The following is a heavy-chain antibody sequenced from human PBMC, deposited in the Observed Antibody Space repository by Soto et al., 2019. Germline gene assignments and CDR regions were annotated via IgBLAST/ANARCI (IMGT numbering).Heavy chain of an antibody. D-gene: IGHD5-18*01. J-gene: IGHJ5*02. CDR3: ARDLGHTAMVTGNWFDP. CDR2: IWYDGSNK. Sequence: QVQLVESGGGVVQPGRSLRLSCAASGFTFSSYGMHWVRQAPGKGLEWVAVIWYDGSNKYYADSVKGRFTISRDNSKNTLYLQMNSLRAEDTAVYYCARDLGHTAMVTGNWFDPWGQGTLVTVSS. CDR1: GFTFSSYG. V-gene: IGHV3-33*01.